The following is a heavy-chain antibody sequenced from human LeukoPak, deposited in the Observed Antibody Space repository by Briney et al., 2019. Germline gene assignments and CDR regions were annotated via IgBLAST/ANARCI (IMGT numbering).Heavy chain of an antibody. CDR3: ARSRQWLNWFDP. CDR1: GDNLSSNTAA. Sequence: SQTLSLTCAISGDNLSSNTAAWTWIRQSPSRGLEWLGRTYYRSKWYNDYAVSVKSRITINPDTSKNQFSLQLNSVTPEDTAVYYCARSRQWLNWFDPWGRGTLVTVSS. D-gene: IGHD6-19*01. CDR2: TYYRSKWYN. V-gene: IGHV6-1*01. J-gene: IGHJ5*02.